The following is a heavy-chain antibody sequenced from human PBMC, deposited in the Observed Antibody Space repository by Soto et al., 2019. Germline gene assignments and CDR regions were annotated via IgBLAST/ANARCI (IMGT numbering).Heavy chain of an antibody. CDR2: INTDNGNT. V-gene: IGHV1-3*04. CDR1: GYTFASFL. Sequence: QGELVQSGAEVKKPGASARVSCKASGYTFASFLIHWVRQAPGQRLEWMGWINTDNGNTKYSQKFQRRVTITRDTSASTAYMELSSLISEDTAVYYCAREMPGYWTCPFDYWGQGTLGTVSS. D-gene: IGHD6-13*01. CDR3: AREMPGYWTCPFDY. J-gene: IGHJ4*02.